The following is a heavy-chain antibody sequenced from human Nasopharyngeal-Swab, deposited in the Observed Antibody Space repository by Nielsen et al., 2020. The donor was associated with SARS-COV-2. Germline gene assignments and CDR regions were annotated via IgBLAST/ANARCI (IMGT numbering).Heavy chain of an antibody. J-gene: IGHJ6*03. Sequence: WVRQAPGQRLEWMGWINAGNGNTKYSQKFQGRVTITRDTSASTAYMELSSLRSEDTAVYYCARKGILTGYYGYYYYMDVWGEGTTVTVSS. V-gene: IGHV1-3*01. CDR3: ARKGILTGYYGYYYYMDV. D-gene: IGHD3-9*01. CDR2: INAGNGNT.